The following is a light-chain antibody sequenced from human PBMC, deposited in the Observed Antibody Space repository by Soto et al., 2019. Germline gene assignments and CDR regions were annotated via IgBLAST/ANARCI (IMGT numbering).Light chain of an antibody. CDR2: DAS. CDR3: QQYTTYPYT. V-gene: IGKV1-5*01. CDR1: QSVTNW. Sequence: DIRMTQSPSTLSASVGDRVTITCRASQSVTNWLAWYQQKPGKAPNLLIYDASRLQSGIPSRFSGSGSGTEFTLTISSLQPDDFATYYCQQYTTYPYTFGQGTKLEIK. J-gene: IGKJ2*01.